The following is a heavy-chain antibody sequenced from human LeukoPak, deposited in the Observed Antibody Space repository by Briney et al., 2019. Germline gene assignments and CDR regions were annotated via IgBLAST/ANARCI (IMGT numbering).Heavy chain of an antibody. V-gene: IGHV1-8*01. CDR1: GYTFTSYD. D-gene: IGHD2-21*02. Sequence: ASVKVSCKGSGYTFTSYDINWVRQATGQGLEWMGWMNPNSGNTGYAQKFQGRVTMTRNTSVTTAYMELSSLRSEDTAVYYCARGRGRTYCGGDCYPDYWGQGTLVTVSS. J-gene: IGHJ4*02. CDR3: ARGRGRTYCGGDCYPDY. CDR2: MNPNSGNT.